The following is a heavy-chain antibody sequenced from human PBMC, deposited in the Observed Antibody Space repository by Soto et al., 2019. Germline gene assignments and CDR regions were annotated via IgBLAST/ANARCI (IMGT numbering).Heavy chain of an antibody. CDR2: IIPIFGTA. CDR3: ARAPRGYSYGGPDY. D-gene: IGHD5-18*01. Sequence: QVQLVQSGAEVKKPGSSVKVSCKASGGTFSSYAISWVRQAPGQGLEWMGGIIPIFGTANYAQKFQGRVTITADESTSTAYRELSSLRSEDTAVYYCARAPRGYSYGGPDYWGQGTLVTVSS. CDR1: GGTFSSYA. J-gene: IGHJ4*02. V-gene: IGHV1-69*01.